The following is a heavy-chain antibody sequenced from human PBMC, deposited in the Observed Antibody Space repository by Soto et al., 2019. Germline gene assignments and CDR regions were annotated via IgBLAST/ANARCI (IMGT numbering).Heavy chain of an antibody. CDR2: INPSGGST. D-gene: IGHD1-26*01. CDR3: ARESGSYRYANWFDP. J-gene: IGHJ5*02. Sequence: QVQLVQSGAEVKKPGASVKVSCKASGDTFTSYYMHWVRQAPGQGLEWMGIINPSGGSTSYAQKFQGRVTMTRDTSTSTVYMELSSLRSEDTAVYYCARESGSYRYANWFDPWGQGTLVTVSS. CDR1: GDTFTSYY. V-gene: IGHV1-46*01.